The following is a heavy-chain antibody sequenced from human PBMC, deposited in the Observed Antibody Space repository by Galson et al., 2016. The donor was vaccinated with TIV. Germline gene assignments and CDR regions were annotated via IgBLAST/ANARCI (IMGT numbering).Heavy chain of an antibody. D-gene: IGHD6-19*01. J-gene: IGHJ4*02. Sequence: SLRLSCAATGFNFDNYAIHWVRQAPGKGLEWVANMNQHGSEKYCVDSVKGRFTISRDHAKNSLYLQMNSLRAEDTAVYYCARLYYSSGWNFDYWGQGTLVTVSS. V-gene: IGHV3-7*01. CDR3: ARLYYSSGWNFDY. CDR2: MNQHGSEK. CDR1: GFNFDNYA.